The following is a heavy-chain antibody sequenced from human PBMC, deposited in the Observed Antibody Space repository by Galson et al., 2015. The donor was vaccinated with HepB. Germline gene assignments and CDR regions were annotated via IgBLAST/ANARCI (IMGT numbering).Heavy chain of an antibody. CDR3: ARPSFVGATKANRFDYYYYMDV. J-gene: IGHJ6*03. D-gene: IGHD1-26*01. CDR2: IIPIFGTA. CDR1: GGTFSSYA. Sequence: SVKVSCKASGGTFSSYAISWVRQAPGQGLEWMGGIIPIFGTANYAQKFQGRVTITADESTSTAYMELSSLRSEDTAVYYCARPSFVGATKANRFDYYYYMDVWGKGTTVTVSS. V-gene: IGHV1-69*13.